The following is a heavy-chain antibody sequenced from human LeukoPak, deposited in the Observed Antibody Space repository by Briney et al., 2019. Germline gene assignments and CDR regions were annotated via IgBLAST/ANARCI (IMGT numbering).Heavy chain of an antibody. Sequence: ASVKVTCKASGYTFTSYDINWVRQATGQGLEWMGWMNPNSGNTGCAQKFQGRVTMTRNTSISTAYMELSSLRSEDTAVYYCARVGLLRYDFWSGYSDYWGQGTLVTVSS. J-gene: IGHJ4*02. CDR1: GYTFTSYD. CDR3: ARVGLLRYDFWSGYSDY. D-gene: IGHD3-3*01. V-gene: IGHV1-8*01. CDR2: MNPNSGNT.